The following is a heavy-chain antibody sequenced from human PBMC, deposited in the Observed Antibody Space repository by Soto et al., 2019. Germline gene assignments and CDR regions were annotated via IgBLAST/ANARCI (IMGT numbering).Heavy chain of an antibody. D-gene: IGHD6-13*01. CDR3: ATHLAAAGTFYFQH. J-gene: IGHJ1*01. CDR2: IYHSGST. Sequence: PSETLSLTCAVSGGSISSSNWWSWVRQPPGKGLEWIGEIYHSGSTNYNPSLKSRVTISVDKSKNQFSLKLSSVTAADTAVYYCATHLAAAGTFYFQHWGQGTLVTVSS. CDR1: GGSISSSNW. V-gene: IGHV4-4*02.